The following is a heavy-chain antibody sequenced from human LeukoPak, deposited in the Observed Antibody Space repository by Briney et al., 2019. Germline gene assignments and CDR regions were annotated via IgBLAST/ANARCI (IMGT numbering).Heavy chain of an antibody. J-gene: IGHJ4*02. Sequence: GASVKVSCKASGYTFTGYYMHWVRQAPGQGLEWMGWINPNSGGTNYAQKFQGRVTMTRDTSISTAYMELSRLTSDDAAVYYCARDGAVAGTAYLEYWGQGTLVTVSS. CDR3: ARDGAVAGTAYLEY. V-gene: IGHV1-2*02. D-gene: IGHD6-19*01. CDR1: GYTFTGYY. CDR2: INPNSGGT.